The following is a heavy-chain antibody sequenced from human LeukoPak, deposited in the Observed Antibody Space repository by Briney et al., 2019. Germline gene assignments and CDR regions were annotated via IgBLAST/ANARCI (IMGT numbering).Heavy chain of an antibody. D-gene: IGHD3-9*01. CDR2: IYSGGST. Sequence: GGSLRLSCAASGFTVSSNYMSWVRQAPGKGLEWGSVIYSGGSTYHADSVKGRFTISRDNSKNTLYLQMNSLRAEDTAVYYCARDAFNFDWPYYYYGMDVWGQGTTVTVSS. V-gene: IGHV3-66*01. CDR1: GFTVSSNY. J-gene: IGHJ6*02. CDR3: ARDAFNFDWPYYYYGMDV.